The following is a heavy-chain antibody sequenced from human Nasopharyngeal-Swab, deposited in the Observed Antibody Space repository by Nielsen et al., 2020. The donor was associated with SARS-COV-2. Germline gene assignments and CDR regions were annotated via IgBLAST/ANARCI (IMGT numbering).Heavy chain of an antibody. Sequence: SETLSLTCTVSGGSISSGDYYWSWIRQPPGKGLEWIGYIYYSGSTYYNPSLKSRVTISADTSKNQFSLKLSSVTAADTAVYYCAREEDSGYDQPGDYWGQGTLVTVSS. D-gene: IGHD5-12*01. J-gene: IGHJ4*02. V-gene: IGHV4-30-4*01. CDR3: AREEDSGYDQPGDY. CDR2: IYYSGST. CDR1: GGSISSGDYY.